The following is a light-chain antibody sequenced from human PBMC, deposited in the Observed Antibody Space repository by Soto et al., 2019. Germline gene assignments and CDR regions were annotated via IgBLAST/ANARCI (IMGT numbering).Light chain of an antibody. J-gene: IGKJ4*01. CDR2: EES. CDR1: QAVPNN. Sequence: DIHLTQSPSFLSASVADRFTITCLPSQAVPNNMAWYQQKPGKPPKLLIYEESTLHSGVPSRFSGRKSGTQFTLTIDSLQPEDFATYYCQQVKTYPRTFGGGTKVDIK. CDR3: QQVKTYPRT. V-gene: IGKV1-9*01.